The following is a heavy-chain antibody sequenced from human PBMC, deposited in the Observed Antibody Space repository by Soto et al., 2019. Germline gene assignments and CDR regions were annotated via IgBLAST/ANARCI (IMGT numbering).Heavy chain of an antibody. V-gene: IGHV4-39*01. D-gene: IGHD3-16*01. CDR3: ARHGLTAYMAYYFDF. J-gene: IGHJ4*02. CDR1: GASISIGTDY. CDR2: IHYSGST. Sequence: SETLSLTCDVSGASISIGTDYWGWVRQSPGKGLEWIGNIHYSGSTYYSPSLKSRISLSVDTSKNQFSLTLTSVTAADTAVYFCARHGLTAYMAYYFDFWGQGTLVTVSS.